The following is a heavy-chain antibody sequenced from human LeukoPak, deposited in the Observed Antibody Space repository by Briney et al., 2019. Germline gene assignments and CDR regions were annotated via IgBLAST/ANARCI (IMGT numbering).Heavy chain of an antibody. D-gene: IGHD4-17*01. CDR1: GFTFSNAW. CDR2: IKSKTDGGTT. V-gene: IGHV3-15*01. J-gene: IGHJ4*02. CDR3: TTGRDDYGDYGFDY. Sequence: PGGSLRLSCAASGFTFSNAWMSWVRQVPGKGLEWVGRIKSKTDGGTTDYAAPVKGRFTISRDDSKNTLYLQMNSLKTEDTAVYYCTTGRDDYGDYGFDYWGQGTLVTVSS.